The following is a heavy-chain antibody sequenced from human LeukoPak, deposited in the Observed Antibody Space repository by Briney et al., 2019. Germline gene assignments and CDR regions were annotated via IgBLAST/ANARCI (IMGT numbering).Heavy chain of an antibody. CDR3: ARGVGVPAAIGRAFDI. CDR1: GGSISSGGYY. Sequence: SETLSLTCTVSGGSISSGGYYWSWIRQHPGKGLEWIGHIYYSGSTYYNSSPKSRVTISVDTSKNQFSLKLSSVTAADTAVYYCARGVGVPAAIGRAFDIWGQGTMVTVSS. J-gene: IGHJ3*02. V-gene: IGHV4-31*03. CDR2: IYYSGST. D-gene: IGHD2-2*01.